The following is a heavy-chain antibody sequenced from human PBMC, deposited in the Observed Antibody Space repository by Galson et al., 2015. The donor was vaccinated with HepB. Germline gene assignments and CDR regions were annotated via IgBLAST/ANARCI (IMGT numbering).Heavy chain of an antibody. J-gene: IGHJ4*02. CDR2: ISGSGGST. CDR1: GFTFSSHA. D-gene: IGHD2-2*01. Sequence: SLRLSCAASGFTFSSHAMTWVRQAPGKGLEWVSSISGSGGSTYYADSVKGRFTISRDTSKSTLYLQMNSLRAEDTAVDYCAKCLGVSTSLFDYWGQGTLVTVSS. V-gene: IGHV3-23*01. CDR3: AKCLGVSTSLFDY.